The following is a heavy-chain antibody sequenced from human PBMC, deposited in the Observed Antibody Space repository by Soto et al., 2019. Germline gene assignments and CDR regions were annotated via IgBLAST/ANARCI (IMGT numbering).Heavy chain of an antibody. CDR3: STRDFLTGSTYFFDS. D-gene: IGHD3-9*01. Sequence: GGSLRLSCAAPGFTFSDYAMSWVRQAPGKGLEWVSDISDSGGNTHFADSVKGRFTISRDNSKNTLYLQMNSLRAEDTAFYYCSTRDFLTGSTYFFDSWGQGTLVTVSS. V-gene: IGHV3-23*01. J-gene: IGHJ4*02. CDR2: ISDSGGNT. CDR1: GFTFSDYA.